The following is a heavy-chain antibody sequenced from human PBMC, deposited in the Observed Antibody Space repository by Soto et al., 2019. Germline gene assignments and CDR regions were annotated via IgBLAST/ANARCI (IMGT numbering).Heavy chain of an antibody. J-gene: IGHJ6*02. CDR3: ARDRQPSSYIGLDV. CDR1: GFTFSAHY. Sequence: PGGSLRLSCEASGFTFSAHYMSWVRQAPGKGLEWVSRISGSGDTIYYADSVKGRFTISRDNAKNSLYLQMNSLRAEDTAVYYCARDRQPSSYIGLDVWGQGTTVTVSS. V-gene: IGHV3-11*01. D-gene: IGHD4-4*01. CDR2: ISGSGDTI.